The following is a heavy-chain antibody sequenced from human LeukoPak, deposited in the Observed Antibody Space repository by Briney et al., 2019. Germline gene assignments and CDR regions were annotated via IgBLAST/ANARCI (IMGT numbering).Heavy chain of an antibody. CDR1: GYSFTSYW. Sequence: GESLKISCKGSGYSFTSYWIGWVRQMPGKGLEWMGIVYPGDSDTRYSPSFQGQVTISADKSISTAYLQWSSLKASDTAMYYCARGKRVGATRPEYFQHSGQGTLVTVSS. D-gene: IGHD1-26*01. CDR3: ARGKRVGATRPEYFQH. V-gene: IGHV5-51*01. J-gene: IGHJ1*01. CDR2: VYPGDSDT.